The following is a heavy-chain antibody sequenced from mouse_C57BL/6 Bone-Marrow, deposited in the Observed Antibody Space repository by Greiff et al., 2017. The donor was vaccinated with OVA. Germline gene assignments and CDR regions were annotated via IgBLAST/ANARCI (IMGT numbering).Heavy chain of an antibody. D-gene: IGHD1-1*01. V-gene: IGHV1-64*01. Sequence: QVQLKQPGAELVKPGASVKLSCKASGYTFTSYWMHWVKQRPGQGLEWIGMIHPNSGSTNYNEKFKSKATLTVDKSSSTAYMQLSSLTSEDSAVYYCARGYYGSSYGVGFAYWGQGTLVTVSA. CDR3: ARGYYGSSYGVGFAY. CDR2: IHPNSGST. CDR1: GYTFTSYW. J-gene: IGHJ3*01.